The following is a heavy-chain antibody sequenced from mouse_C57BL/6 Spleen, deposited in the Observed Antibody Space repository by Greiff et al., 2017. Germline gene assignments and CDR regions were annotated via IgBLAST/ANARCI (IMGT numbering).Heavy chain of an antibody. V-gene: IGHV2-6*01. CDR1: GFSLTSYG. D-gene: IGHD3-3*01. CDR3: ASGTNRGWFAY. CDR2: IWGVGST. Sequence: VQRVESGPGLVAPSQSLSITCTVSGFSLTSYGVDWVRQSPGKGLEWLGVIWGVGSTNYNSALKSRLSISKDNSKSQVFLKMNSLQTDDTAMYYCASGTNRGWFAYWGQGTLVTVSA. J-gene: IGHJ3*01.